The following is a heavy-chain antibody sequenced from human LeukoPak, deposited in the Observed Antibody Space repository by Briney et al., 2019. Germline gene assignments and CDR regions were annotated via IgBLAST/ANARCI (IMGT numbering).Heavy chain of an antibody. CDR2: ISSSGGTV. V-gene: IGHV3-11*04. J-gene: IGHJ4*02. Sequence: GGSLRLSCAASGFTFNNYFMSWIRQAPWKGLEWVSYISSSGGTVYYAGSVKGRFTVSRDNAKNSLYLQMNSLRAEDTAVYYCARGLAVAANCFDYWGQGTLVTVSS. D-gene: IGHD6-19*01. CDR1: GFTFNNYF. CDR3: ARGLAVAANCFDY.